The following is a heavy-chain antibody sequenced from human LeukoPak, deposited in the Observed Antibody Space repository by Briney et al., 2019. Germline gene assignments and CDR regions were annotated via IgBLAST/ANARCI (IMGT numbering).Heavy chain of an antibody. D-gene: IGHD2-8*02. Sequence: PGGSLRLSCAASGFTFSSYWMHWVRQDPGKGLVWVSRLISDGSSASYADSVKGRFTISRDNTRNILYLQMNSLRAEDTAVYYCVRDSRYCPDVWGQGTTVTVSS. CDR2: LISDGSSA. CDR3: VRDSRYCPDV. J-gene: IGHJ6*02. CDR1: GFTFSSYW. V-gene: IGHV3-74*01.